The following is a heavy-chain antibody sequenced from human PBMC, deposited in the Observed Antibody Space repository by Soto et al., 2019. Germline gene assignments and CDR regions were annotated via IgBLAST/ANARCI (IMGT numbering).Heavy chain of an antibody. CDR2: IYHSGGT. CDR1: GGSISGGGYS. CDR3: ARGGYSGFHFMFDY. J-gene: IGHJ4*02. Sequence: PSETLSLTCAVSGGSISGGGYSWNWIRQPPGKGLEYIGYIYHSGGTYYNPSLRSRVNISVDKSKNHFTLKLSSVTAADTAVYYCARGGYSGFHFMFDYWGQGTLLTVSS. D-gene: IGHD5-12*01. V-gene: IGHV4-30-2*01.